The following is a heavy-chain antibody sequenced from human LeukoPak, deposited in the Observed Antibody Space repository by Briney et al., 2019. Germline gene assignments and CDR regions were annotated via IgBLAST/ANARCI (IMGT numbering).Heavy chain of an antibody. Sequence: GGSLRLSCAASGLTFSAYGMHWVRQAPGKGLEWVAVIWSDGANKYYAESVRGRFTISRDNSKNTLYLQMNTLIIEDTAVYYCASAAGAFDNWGQGTMITVSS. CDR2: IWSDGANK. V-gene: IGHV3-33*01. CDR1: GLTFSAYG. D-gene: IGHD6-13*01. J-gene: IGHJ3*02. CDR3: ASAAGAFDN.